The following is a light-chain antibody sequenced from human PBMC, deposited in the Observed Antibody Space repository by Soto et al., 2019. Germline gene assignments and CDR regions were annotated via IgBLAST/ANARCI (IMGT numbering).Light chain of an antibody. Sequence: ATQMTRSPSSLSASVGDMIATAGLASRDIGSDLSWYQQKPGKAPTLLIYAASNLQSGVPSRFRGSRSGTEFTLTVSSLQPEDFATYYCLQDNDDSWTFGQGAKVDI. CDR1: RDIGSD. CDR2: AAS. CDR3: LQDNDDSWT. J-gene: IGKJ1*01. V-gene: IGKV1-6*01.